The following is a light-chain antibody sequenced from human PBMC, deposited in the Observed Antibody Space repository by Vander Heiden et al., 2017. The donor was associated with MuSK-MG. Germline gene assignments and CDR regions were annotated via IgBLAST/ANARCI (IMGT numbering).Light chain of an antibody. CDR2: DAS. V-gene: IGKV1-33*01. CDR1: QDISNY. J-gene: IGKJ5*01. Sequence: DIQMTQSPSAMSSSFGDRVTITCQASQDISNYLNWYQQKPGKAPKLLIYDASNLETGVPSRFSGSGSGTDFTFTISSLQPEDIATYYCQQYDKLPFTFGQGTQLEIK. CDR3: QQYDKLPFT.